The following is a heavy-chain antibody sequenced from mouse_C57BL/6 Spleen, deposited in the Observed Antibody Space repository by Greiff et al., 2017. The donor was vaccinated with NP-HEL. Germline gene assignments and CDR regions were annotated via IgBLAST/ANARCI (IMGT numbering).Heavy chain of an antibody. Sequence: VQLQQSGPELVKPGASVKISCKASGYSFTGYYMNWVKQSPEKSLEWIGEINPSTGGTTYNQKFKAKATLTVDKSSSTAYMQLKSLTSEDSAVYYCARSGGSSYNYFDYWGQGTTLTVSS. J-gene: IGHJ2*01. CDR1: GYSFTGYY. D-gene: IGHD1-1*01. CDR2: INPSTGGT. CDR3: ARSGGSSYNYFDY. V-gene: IGHV1-42*01.